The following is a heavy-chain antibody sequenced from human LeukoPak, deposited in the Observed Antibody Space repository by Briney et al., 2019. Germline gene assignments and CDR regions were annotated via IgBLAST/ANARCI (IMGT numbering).Heavy chain of an antibody. CDR3: ARPGVLTGDDFDY. J-gene: IGHJ4*02. CDR1: GFTVSSNY. V-gene: IGHV3-53*01. CDR2: IYSGGST. D-gene: IGHD3-9*01. Sequence: GGSLRLSCAASGFTVSSNYMSWVRQAPRKGLEWVSVIYSGGSTYYADSVKGRFTISRDNSKNTLYLQMNSLRAEDTAVYYCARPGVLTGDDFDYWGQGTLVTVSS.